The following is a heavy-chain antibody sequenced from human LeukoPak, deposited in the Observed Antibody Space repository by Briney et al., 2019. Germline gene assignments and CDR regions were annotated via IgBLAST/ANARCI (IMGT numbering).Heavy chain of an antibody. J-gene: IGHJ5*02. D-gene: IGHD3-22*01. Sequence: GGSLRLSCAASGFTFSSYWMSWVRQSPGKGLEWVALIRYDGNNEYYADSVKGRFTISRDNSNNMLFLQMDSLRAEDTAVYYCAREPHPYYYDSEGPGAWFDPWGQGTLVTVSS. CDR1: GFTFSSYW. CDR3: AREPHPYYYDSEGPGAWFDP. V-gene: IGHV3-30-3*01. CDR2: IRYDGNNE.